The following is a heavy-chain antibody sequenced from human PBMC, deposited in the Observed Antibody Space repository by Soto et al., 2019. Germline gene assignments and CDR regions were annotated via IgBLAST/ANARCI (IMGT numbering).Heavy chain of an antibody. CDR3: ARAATNRAPDQLELGGGYYYYYMDV. CDR1: GYTFTSYG. J-gene: IGHJ6*03. D-gene: IGHD1-7*01. CDR2: ISAYNGDT. Sequence: QVQLVQSGGEVKKPGASVKVSCQASGYTFTSYGISWVRQAPGQGLEWMGWISAYNGDTNYPQKLQGRVTMTIDTSTNTAYMELRSLRSDDTAVYYCARAATNRAPDQLELGGGYYYYYMDVWGKWTTVTVSS. V-gene: IGHV1-18*01.